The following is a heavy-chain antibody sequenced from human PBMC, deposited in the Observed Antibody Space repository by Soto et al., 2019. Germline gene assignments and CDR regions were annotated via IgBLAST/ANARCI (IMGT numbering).Heavy chain of an antibody. Sequence: PSETLPLTCTVSGGSISSYYWSWIRQPPGKGLEWIGYIYYSGSTNYNPSLKSRVTISVDTSKNQFSLKLSSVTAADTAVYYCARGGYDSSGYYSDFDYWGQGTLVTVSS. CDR2: IYYSGST. CDR3: ARGGYDSSGYYSDFDY. J-gene: IGHJ4*02. CDR1: GGSISSYY. V-gene: IGHV4-59*01. D-gene: IGHD3-22*01.